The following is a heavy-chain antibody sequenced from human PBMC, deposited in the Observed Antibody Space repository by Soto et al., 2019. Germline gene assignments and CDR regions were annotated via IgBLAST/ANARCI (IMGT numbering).Heavy chain of an antibody. Sequence: SVKVSCKASGFTFTSSAVQWVRQARGQRLEWIGWIVVGSGNTNYAQKFQERVTITRDMSTSTAYMELSSLRSEDTAVYYCAAPRDGYYDSSGYYYGSPYYYYYGMDVWGQGTTVTVSS. CDR1: GFTFTSSA. CDR3: AAPRDGYYDSSGYYYGSPYYYYYGMDV. D-gene: IGHD3-22*01. J-gene: IGHJ6*02. V-gene: IGHV1-58*01. CDR2: IVVGSGNT.